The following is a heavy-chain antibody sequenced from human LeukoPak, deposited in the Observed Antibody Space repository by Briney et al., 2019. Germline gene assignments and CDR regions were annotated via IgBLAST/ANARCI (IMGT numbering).Heavy chain of an antibody. CDR2: IYYSGST. CDR3: ARDGLSGYVYDY. Sequence: SETLSLTCTVSGGSISSGDYYWSWIRQPPGKGLEWIGYIYYSGSTYYNPSLKSRVTISVDTSKNQFSLKPSSVTAADTAVYYCARDGLSGYVYDYWGQGTLVTVSS. J-gene: IGHJ4*02. V-gene: IGHV4-30-4*08. D-gene: IGHD5-12*01. CDR1: GGSISSGDYY.